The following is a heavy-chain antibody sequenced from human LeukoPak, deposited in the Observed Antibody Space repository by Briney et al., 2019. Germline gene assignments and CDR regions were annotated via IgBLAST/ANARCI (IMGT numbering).Heavy chain of an antibody. CDR2: IYYSGSA. CDR1: GGSFSGYY. CDR3: ARDHYYDSSGYYSSAFDI. D-gene: IGHD3-22*01. J-gene: IGHJ3*02. Sequence: SETLSLTCAVYGGSFSGYYWSWIRQPPGKGLEWIGYIYYSGSANYNPSLKSRVTISVDTSKNQFSLELNSVTAADTAVYYCARDHYYDSSGYYSSAFDIWGQGTMVTVSS. V-gene: IGHV4-59*12.